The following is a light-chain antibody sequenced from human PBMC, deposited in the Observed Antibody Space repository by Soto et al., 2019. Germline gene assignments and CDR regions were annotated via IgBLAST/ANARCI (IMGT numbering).Light chain of an antibody. J-gene: IGKJ4*01. CDR2: GAF. Sequence: EIVMTQSPATLSVSPGERATLSCRASQSVSYNLAWYQQKPGQGPRLLIYGAFTRATGIPARFSGSESGTEFNLTISSLQSEDFGVYYYQQYQNWPPLTFGGGTKVELK. CDR1: QSVSYN. CDR3: QQYQNWPPLT. V-gene: IGKV3-15*01.